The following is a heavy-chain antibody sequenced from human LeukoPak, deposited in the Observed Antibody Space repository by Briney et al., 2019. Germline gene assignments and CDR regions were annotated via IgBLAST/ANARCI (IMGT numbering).Heavy chain of an antibody. CDR1: AGSISSDY. V-gene: IGHV4-59*01. CDR3: ASGTIFGVIAPYCFHS. Sequence: PSETLSLTCTVPAGSISSDYWNCIRQIPGKGLEWIGYIFYGANTYYNPSLKDRVTMSMDTSKSQVSLKLTSVPAADTAVYYCASGTIFGVIAPYCFHSWGQGTLVTVSP. J-gene: IGHJ4*02. CDR2: IFYGANT. D-gene: IGHD3-3*01.